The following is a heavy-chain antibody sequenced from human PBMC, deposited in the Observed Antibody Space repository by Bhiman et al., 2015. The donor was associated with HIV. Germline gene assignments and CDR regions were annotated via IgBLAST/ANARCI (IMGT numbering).Heavy chain of an antibody. J-gene: IGHJ3*02. CDR1: GFTFSTYS. V-gene: IGHV3-21*02. Sequence: EVQLVESGGGLVKPGGSLRLSCAASGFTFSTYSMNWVRQAPGKGLEWVSSVTSSSTYISYADSVKGRFTISRDNSKNTLYLQMNSLRAEDTAVYYCAKSDSGIWYFAFDIWGQGTMVTVSS. CDR3: AKSDSGIWYFAFDI. D-gene: IGHD6-13*01. CDR2: VTSSSTYI.